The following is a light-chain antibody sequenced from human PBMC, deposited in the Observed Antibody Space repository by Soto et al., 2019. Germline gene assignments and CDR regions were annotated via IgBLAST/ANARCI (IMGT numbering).Light chain of an antibody. CDR2: GAS. Sequence: EIMMTLSPATVSVSKGERATLSCRASQSVSSNLAWYQQKPGQAPRLLIYGASSRATGIPDRFSGSGSGTDFTLTISRLEPEDFAVYYCQQYGSSLWTFGQGTKVDI. J-gene: IGKJ1*01. V-gene: IGKV3-20*01. CDR1: QSVSSN. CDR3: QQYGSSLWT.